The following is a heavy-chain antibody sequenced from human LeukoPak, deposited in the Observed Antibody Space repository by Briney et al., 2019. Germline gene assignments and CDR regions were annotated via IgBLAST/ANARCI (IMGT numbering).Heavy chain of an antibody. J-gene: IGHJ4*02. V-gene: IGHV3-23*01. D-gene: IGHD6-13*01. CDR1: GFTFSSFT. CDR3: AKGSAVSRPYYFDY. Sequence: PGGSLRLSCTASGFTFSSFTMSWVRQAPGKGLEWVSAISGDGGSTYYADSVKGRFTFSRDNSKNTLYLEMASLRAEDTAVYYRAKGSAVSRPYYFDYWGQGTLVTVSS. CDR2: ISGDGGST.